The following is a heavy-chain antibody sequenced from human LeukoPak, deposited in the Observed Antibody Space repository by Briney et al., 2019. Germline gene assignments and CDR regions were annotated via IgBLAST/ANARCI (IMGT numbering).Heavy chain of an antibody. J-gene: IGHJ6*04. Sequence: GGPLRPSCAASGFTFSTYGMHWVRQAPGKRLKGLSVIWYDGINKYYADSVKARFTTPRDDSKNALHLQMNSLRAEATAVYYGTREQAVNYYYGIDLWGKGTPVTVSS. CDR2: IWYDGINK. CDR3: TREQAVNYYYGIDL. V-gene: IGHV3-33*01. D-gene: IGHD6-19*01. CDR1: GFTFSTYG.